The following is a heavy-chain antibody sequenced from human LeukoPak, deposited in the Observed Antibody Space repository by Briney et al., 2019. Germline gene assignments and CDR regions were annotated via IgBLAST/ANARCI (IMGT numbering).Heavy chain of an antibody. D-gene: IGHD6-19*01. V-gene: IGHV4-61*05. CDR3: ARGAGWYNY. J-gene: IGHJ4*02. Sequence: SETLSLTCTVSGGSISSSSYYWGWIRQPPGKGLEWIGYIFYNGITNYNPSLKSRVTISLDTTKNQFSLKLTSVTAADTAVYYCARGAGWYNYWGQGTLVTVSS. CDR2: IFYNGIT. CDR1: GGSISSSSYY.